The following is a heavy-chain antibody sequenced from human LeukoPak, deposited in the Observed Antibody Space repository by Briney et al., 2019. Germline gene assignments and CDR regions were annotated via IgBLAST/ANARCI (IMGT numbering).Heavy chain of an antibody. Sequence: GESLKISCKGFRYSFSSYCIGWVRQKRGKGLEWMGIILPVDSDTTYSPPFQGQVTISADKSISTAYLQWSSLKASDTAMYYCARHGGGSSGWYFDYWGRGTLVTVSS. CDR3: ARHGGGSSGWYFDY. D-gene: IGHD6-19*01. V-gene: IGHV5-51*01. CDR1: RYSFSSYC. CDR2: ILPVDSDT. J-gene: IGHJ4*02.